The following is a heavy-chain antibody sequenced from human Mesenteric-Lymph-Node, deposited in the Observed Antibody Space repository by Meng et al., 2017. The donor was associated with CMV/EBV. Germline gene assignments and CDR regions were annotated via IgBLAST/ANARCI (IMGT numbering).Heavy chain of an antibody. CDR1: GFIFSSYW. CDR2: IKQDGSQK. J-gene: IGHJ4*02. CDR3: ATSLTYCSSSNCYRAFDN. Sequence: ESLKISCVTSGFIFSSYWMSWVRQAPGKGLEWVANIKQDGSQKDYVDSVKGRFTLSRDNAKNSLYLQMESLRAEDTAVYYCATSLTYCSSSNCYRAFDNWGQGTLVTVSS. D-gene: IGHD2-2*01. V-gene: IGHV3-7*01.